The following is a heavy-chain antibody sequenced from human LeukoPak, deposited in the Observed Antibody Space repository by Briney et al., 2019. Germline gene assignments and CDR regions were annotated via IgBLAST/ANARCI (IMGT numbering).Heavy chain of an antibody. V-gene: IGHV4-59*11. D-gene: IGHD3-10*01. CDR2: IYYSGST. CDR3: ARERITMVRGVIGYGMDV. Sequence: SETLSLTCIVSGGSISSHYSSFIRQPPREGVEWVGYIYYSGSTNYNPSLKSRVTISVDTSKNQFSLKLSSVTAADTAVYYCARERITMVRGVIGYGMDVWGQGTTVTVSS. J-gene: IGHJ6*02. CDR1: GGSISSHY.